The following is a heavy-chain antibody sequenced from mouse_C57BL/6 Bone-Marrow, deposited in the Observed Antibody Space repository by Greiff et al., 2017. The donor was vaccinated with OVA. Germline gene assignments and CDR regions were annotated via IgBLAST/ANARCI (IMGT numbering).Heavy chain of an antibody. D-gene: IGHD1-1*01. CDR2: IRNKANGYTT. V-gene: IGHV7-3*01. CDR1: GFTFTDYY. J-gene: IGHJ2*01. CDR3: ARLYYYGSSYDYFDY. Sequence: EVKLVESGGGLVQPGGSLSLSCAASGFTFTDYYMSWVRQPPGKALEWLGFIRNKANGYTTEYSASVKGRFTISRDNSQSILYLQMNALRAEDSATYYCARLYYYGSSYDYFDYWGQGTTLTVSS.